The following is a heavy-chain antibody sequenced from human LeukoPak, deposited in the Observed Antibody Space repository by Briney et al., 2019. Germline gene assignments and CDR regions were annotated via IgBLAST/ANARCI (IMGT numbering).Heavy chain of an antibody. D-gene: IGHD4-11*01. Sequence: GGSLRLSCAASGFTFSSYGMHWVRQAPGKGLEWVAFIRYDGSNKYYADSVKGRFTISRDNSKNTLYLQMNSLRAGDTAVYYCAKVDPDWATVTTFDYWGQGTLVTVSS. CDR3: AKVDPDWATVTTFDY. CDR1: GFTFSSYG. J-gene: IGHJ4*02. CDR2: IRYDGSNK. V-gene: IGHV3-30*02.